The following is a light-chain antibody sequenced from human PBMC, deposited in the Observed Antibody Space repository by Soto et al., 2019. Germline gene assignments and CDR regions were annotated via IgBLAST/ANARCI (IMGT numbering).Light chain of an antibody. J-gene: IGKJ4*01. Sequence: RVMTQFPATLSVSPGERATLSCRATWSVSTNVAWYQQKPGQAPRLLIYGASTRASGIPASFSGTGSGTEFSLTISSLQSEDFGIYYCQQYNNWPSLTFGGGTKVEIK. V-gene: IGKV3D-15*01. CDR1: WSVSTN. CDR2: GAS. CDR3: QQYNNWPSLT.